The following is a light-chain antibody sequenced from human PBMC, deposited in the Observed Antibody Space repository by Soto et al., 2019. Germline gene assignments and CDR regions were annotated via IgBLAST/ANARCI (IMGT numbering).Light chain of an antibody. CDR2: AAS. CDR1: QAIRTA. Sequence: AILLTHSPSSLYASVGDRVTITCRASQAIRTALGWYQQKPGKVPKLLIYAASILQSGVPSRFSGSGSGTDFTLNIRSLQPEDFASYYCLLDFRYFWAFGQGTKVELK. CDR3: LLDFRYFWA. V-gene: IGKV1-6*01. J-gene: IGKJ1*01.